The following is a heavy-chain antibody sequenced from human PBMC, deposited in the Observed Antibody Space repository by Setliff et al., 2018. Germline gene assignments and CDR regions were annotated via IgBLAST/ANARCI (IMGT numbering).Heavy chain of an antibody. CDR2: IIPMFRTG. Sequence: SVKVSCKASGGTFNNYPISWVRQAPGQGLEWMGGIIPMFRTGKYAQKFQGRVTITADESTSTAYMELTSLRLEDTAVYYCARGKMGVVAVAGKYCVMDVWGQGTTVTVSS. CDR3: ARGKMGVVAVAGKYCVMDV. V-gene: IGHV1-69*13. CDR1: GGTFNNYP. D-gene: IGHD6-19*01. J-gene: IGHJ6*02.